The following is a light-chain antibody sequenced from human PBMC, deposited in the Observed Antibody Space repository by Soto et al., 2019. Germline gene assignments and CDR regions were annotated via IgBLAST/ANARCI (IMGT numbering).Light chain of an antibody. CDR3: RQYNSWPGT. J-gene: IGKJ1*01. CDR1: QNISNY. Sequence: IVLTQSPATLSLSPWKRATLSCRASQNISNYLIWYQQKPGQAPRLLIYDVSNRATGIPARFSGSGSGTEFTLTISSLQSGDFAVYYCRQYNSWPGTFGQGTKVDIK. V-gene: IGKV3-15*01. CDR2: DVS.